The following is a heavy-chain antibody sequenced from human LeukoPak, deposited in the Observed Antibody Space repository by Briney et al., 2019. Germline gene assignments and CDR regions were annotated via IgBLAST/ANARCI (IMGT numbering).Heavy chain of an antibody. J-gene: IGHJ5*02. V-gene: IGHV4-39*01. Sequence: SETLSLTCTVSGGSISSSSHYWGWIRQPPGRGLEWIGSIYYSGSTYYNPSLKSRVTISVDTSKNQFSLKLSSVSAADTAVYHCARHIVVVSTPADWFDPWGQGTLVSVSS. CDR3: ARHIVVVSTPADWFDP. CDR2: IYYSGST. D-gene: IGHD2-21*01. CDR1: GGSISSSSHY.